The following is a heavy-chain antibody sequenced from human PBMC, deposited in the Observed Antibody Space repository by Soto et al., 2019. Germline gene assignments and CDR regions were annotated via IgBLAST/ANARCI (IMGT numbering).Heavy chain of an antibody. CDR1: GFTLSDHY. CDR2: SRDKPQGYST. Sequence: EVQLVESGGGLVQPGGSLRLSCAGSGFTLSDHYIDWVRQAPGKGLEWVGRSRDKPQGYSTAYAASVKGRFTTSRDESKNSAYLQMNSLKTEDTAVYYCVRAPYFSDSSGYTRCLDSWGQGTLVTVSS. CDR3: VRAPYFSDSSGYTRCLDS. D-gene: IGHD3-22*01. J-gene: IGHJ4*02. V-gene: IGHV3-72*01.